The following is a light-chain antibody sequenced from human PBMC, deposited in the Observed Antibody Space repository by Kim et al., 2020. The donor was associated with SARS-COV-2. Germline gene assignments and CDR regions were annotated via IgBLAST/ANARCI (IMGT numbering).Light chain of an antibody. V-gene: IGKV3-11*01. J-gene: IGKJ2*01. CDR1: QSVSSY. CDR3: QQRSNWPRT. Sequence: EIVLTQSPATLSLSPGERATLSCRASQSVSSYLAWYQQKPGQAPRLLIYDASNMATGIPARFSGSGSGTDFTLTISSLEPEDFAVYYCQQRSNWPRTFGQGTKLEI. CDR2: DAS.